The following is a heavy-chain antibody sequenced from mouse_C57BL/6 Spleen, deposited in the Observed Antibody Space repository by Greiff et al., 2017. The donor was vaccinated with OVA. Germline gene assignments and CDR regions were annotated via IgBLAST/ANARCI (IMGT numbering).Heavy chain of an antibody. J-gene: IGHJ2*01. V-gene: IGHV5-4*01. Sequence: EVQRVESGGGLVKPGGSLKLSCAASGFTFSSYAMSWVRQTPEKRLEWVATISDGGSYTYYPDNVKGRFTISRDNAKNNLYLQMSHLKSEDTAMYDCERGGRLGYFDYWGQGTTLTVSS. CDR2: ISDGGSYT. CDR3: ERGGRLGYFDY. CDR1: GFTFSSYA.